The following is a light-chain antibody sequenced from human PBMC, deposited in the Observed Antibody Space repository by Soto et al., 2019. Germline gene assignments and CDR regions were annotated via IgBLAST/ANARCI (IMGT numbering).Light chain of an antibody. CDR1: QSVLYNSNNKNH. CDR3: QQYGSSPWT. V-gene: IGKV4-1*01. Sequence: DFVMTQAPDSLAVSLGERATINCKSSQSVLYNSNNKNHLGWFQQKPGHPPKLLIYGASFRPSGVPDRFSGSGSGTDFTLTISSLEPEDFAVYYCQQYGSSPWTFGQGTKVEIK. CDR2: GAS. J-gene: IGKJ1*01.